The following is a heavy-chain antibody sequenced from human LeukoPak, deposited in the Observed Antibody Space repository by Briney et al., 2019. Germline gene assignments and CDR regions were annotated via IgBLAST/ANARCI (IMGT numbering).Heavy chain of an antibody. V-gene: IGHV1-8*01. CDR1: GYTFTSYD. Sequence: GASVKVSFNASGYTFTSYDINWVRQATGQGLEWMGWMNPNSGSTGYAQKFQGRVTMTRNTSISTAYIELRSLRSEDTAGYYWALGGSGSYYLDYWGQGTLVTVSS. J-gene: IGHJ4*02. CDR2: MNPNSGST. CDR3: ALGGSGSYYLDY. D-gene: IGHD3-10*01.